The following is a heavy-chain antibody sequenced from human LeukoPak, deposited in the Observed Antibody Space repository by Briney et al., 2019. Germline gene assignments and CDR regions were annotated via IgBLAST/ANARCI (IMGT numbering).Heavy chain of an antibody. V-gene: IGHV3-9*03. Sequence: GGSLRLSCAASGFTFDDYAMHWVRQAPGKGLEWVSGISWNSGSIGYADSVKGRFTISRDNAKNSLYLQMNSLRAEDMALYYCAKGHRSDYSGDAFDIWGQGTMVTVSS. J-gene: IGHJ3*02. D-gene: IGHD5-12*01. CDR1: GFTFDDYA. CDR2: ISWNSGSI. CDR3: AKGHRSDYSGDAFDI.